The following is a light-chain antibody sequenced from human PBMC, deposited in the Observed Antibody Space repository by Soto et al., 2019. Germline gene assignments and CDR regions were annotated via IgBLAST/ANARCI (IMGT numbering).Light chain of an antibody. CDR1: SSDIGNNY. J-gene: IGLJ2*01. V-gene: IGLV1-51*01. Sequence: QSVLTQPPSVSAAPGQKVTISCSGTSSDIGNNYVFWYQQLPGTPSKLLIFDNDKRPSGIPDRFSGSKSGTSATLGITGLHTADEADEYYATWDRSLSVGVFGGGTKLTVL. CDR3: ATWDRSLSVGV. CDR2: DND.